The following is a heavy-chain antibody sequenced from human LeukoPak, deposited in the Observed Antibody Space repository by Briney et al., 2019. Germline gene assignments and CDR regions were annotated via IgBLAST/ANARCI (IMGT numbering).Heavy chain of an antibody. D-gene: IGHD5-24*01. V-gene: IGHV4-59*12. Sequence: PSETLSLTCTVSGGSISSYYWSWIRQPPGKGLEWIGYIYYSGSTNYNPSLKSRVTISVDTSKNQFSLNLSSVTAADTAVYYCARRRSARWFDPWGQGTLVTVSS. CDR3: ARRRSARWFDP. CDR2: IYYSGST. CDR1: GGSISSYY. J-gene: IGHJ5*02.